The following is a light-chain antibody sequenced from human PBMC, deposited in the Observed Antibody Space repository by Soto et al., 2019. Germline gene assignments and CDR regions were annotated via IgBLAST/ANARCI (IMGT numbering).Light chain of an antibody. CDR1: QTISSW. V-gene: IGKV1-5*03. J-gene: IGKJ1*01. Sequence: DIQMTQSPSTLSGSVGDRVTITCRASQTISSWLAWYQQKPGKAPKLLIYKASTLKSGVPSRFSGSGSGTECTLTISSLQPDDFATYYCQHYNCYSEAFGHGTKVELK. CDR2: KAS. CDR3: QHYNCYSEA.